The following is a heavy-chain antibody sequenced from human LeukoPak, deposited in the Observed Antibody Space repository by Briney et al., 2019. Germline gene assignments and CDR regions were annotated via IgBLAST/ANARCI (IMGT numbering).Heavy chain of an antibody. CDR3: ARDRRSSGRNWFDP. J-gene: IGHJ5*02. CDR1: GGSISSYY. CDR2: IYYSGST. D-gene: IGHD5/OR15-5a*01. V-gene: IGHV4-59*01. Sequence: SETLSLTCTVSGGSISSYYWSWIRQPPGKGLEWIGYIYYSGSTNYNPSLKSRVTISVDTSKNQFSLKLSSVTAADTAVYYCARDRRSSGRNWFDPWGQGTLVTVSS.